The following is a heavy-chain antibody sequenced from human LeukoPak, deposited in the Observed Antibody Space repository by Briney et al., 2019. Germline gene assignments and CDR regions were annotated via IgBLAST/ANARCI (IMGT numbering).Heavy chain of an antibody. CDR3: ARSGSFLDYLYNPFDY. J-gene: IGHJ4*02. CDR2: ISSSSSTI. CDR1: GFTFSTYS. D-gene: IGHD3-3*02. V-gene: IGHV3-48*01. Sequence: PGGSLRLSCAASGFTFSTYSMNWVRQAPGKGLEWVSYISSSSSTIYYADSVKGRFTISRDNAKNSLYLQMNSLRAEDTAVYYCARSGSFLDYLYNPFDYWGQGTLVTVSS.